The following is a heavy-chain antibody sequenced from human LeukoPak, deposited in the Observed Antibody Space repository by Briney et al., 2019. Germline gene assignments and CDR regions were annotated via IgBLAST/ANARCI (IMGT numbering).Heavy chain of an antibody. Sequence: GASVKVSCKASGCTFTGYYMHWVRQAPGQGLEWMGWINPNSGGTNYAQKFQGRVTMTRDTSISTAYMELSRLRSDDTAVYYCARGAVATTAYYYYGMDVWGQGTTVTVSS. D-gene: IGHD5-12*01. CDR3: ARGAVATTAYYYYGMDV. CDR1: GCTFTGYY. V-gene: IGHV1-2*02. CDR2: INPNSGGT. J-gene: IGHJ6*02.